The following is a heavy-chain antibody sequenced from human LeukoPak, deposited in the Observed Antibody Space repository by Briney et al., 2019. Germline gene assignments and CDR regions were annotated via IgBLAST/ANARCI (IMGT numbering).Heavy chain of an antibody. CDR3: ARGPADSYYFDY. Sequence: SVKVSCKASGGTFSSYAISWVRQAPGQGLEWMGGIISIFGTANYAQKFQGRVTITTDESTRTAYMELSSLRSEDTAVYYCARGPADSYYFDYWGQGTLVTVSS. J-gene: IGHJ4*02. V-gene: IGHV1-69*05. CDR2: IISIFGTA. D-gene: IGHD4-11*01. CDR1: GGTFSSYA.